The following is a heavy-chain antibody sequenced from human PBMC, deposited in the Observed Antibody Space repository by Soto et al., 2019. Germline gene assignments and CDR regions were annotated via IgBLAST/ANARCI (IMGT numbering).Heavy chain of an antibody. V-gene: IGHV3-9*01. CDR3: AKGIGSGYDYDSGYYFDY. CDR1: GFTFDDYA. CDR2: ISWNSGSI. D-gene: IGHD5-12*01. Sequence: EVQLVESGGGLVQPGRSLRLSCAASGFTFDDYAMHWVRQAPGKGLEWVSGISWNSGSIGYADSVKGRFTISRDNAKNSLYLQMNSLRAEDTALYYCAKGIGSGYDYDSGYYFDYWGQGTLVTVSS. J-gene: IGHJ4*02.